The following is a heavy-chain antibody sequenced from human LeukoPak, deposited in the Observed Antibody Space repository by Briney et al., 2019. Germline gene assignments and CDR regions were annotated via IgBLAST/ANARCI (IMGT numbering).Heavy chain of an antibody. V-gene: IGHV1-2*02. D-gene: IGHD1-26*01. J-gene: IGHJ6*02. CDR3: ARSGKYYGMDV. Sequence: ASVKVSCKASGYTFTDYYMHWVRQAPGQGPEWMGCISPNSGGTKNAQKFQGRVTMTRDTSISTAYMEVSSLRSDDTAVYYCARSGKYYGMDVGGQGTTVTVSS. CDR1: GYTFTDYY. CDR2: ISPNSGGT.